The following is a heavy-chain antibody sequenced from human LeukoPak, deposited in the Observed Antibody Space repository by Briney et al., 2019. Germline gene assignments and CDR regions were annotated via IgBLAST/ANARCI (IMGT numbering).Heavy chain of an antibody. CDR3: ARGFVLRYFVG. CDR1: GGSISRGGYY. V-gene: IGHV4-31*03. D-gene: IGHD3-9*01. CDR2: IYYSGST. J-gene: IGHJ4*02. Sequence: SETLSLTCTVSGGSISRGGYYWSWIRQHPGKGLEWIGYIYYSGSTYYNPSLKSRVTISVDTSKNQFPLKLSSVTAADTAVYYCARGFVLRYFVGWGQGTLVTVSS.